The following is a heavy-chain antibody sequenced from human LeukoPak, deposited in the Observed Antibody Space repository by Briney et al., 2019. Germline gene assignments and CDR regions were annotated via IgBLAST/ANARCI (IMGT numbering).Heavy chain of an antibody. J-gene: IGHJ4*02. V-gene: IGHV1-69*04. CDR3: ASGVWMATLMGY. CDR2: IIPILGIA. Sequence: SVKVSCKASGGTSSSYAISWVRQAPGQGLEWMGRIIPILGIANYAQKFQGRVTITADKSTSTAYMELSSLRSEDTAVYYCASGVWMATLMGYWGQGTLVTVSS. D-gene: IGHD5-24*01. CDR1: GGTSSSYA.